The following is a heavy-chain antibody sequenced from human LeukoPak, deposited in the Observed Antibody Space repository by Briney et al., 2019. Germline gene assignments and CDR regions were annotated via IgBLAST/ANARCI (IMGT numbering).Heavy chain of an antibody. CDR2: ISYDGSNK. CDR1: GFTFSSYA. CDR3: AKEGENWEFDY. Sequence: GGSLRLSCAASGFTFSSYAMHWVRQAPGKGLEWVAVISYDGSNKYYADSVKGRFTISRDNSKNTLYLQLNSLRAEDTAMYYCAKEGENWEFDYWGQGTLVTVSS. J-gene: IGHJ4*02. D-gene: IGHD7-27*01. V-gene: IGHV3-30-3*01.